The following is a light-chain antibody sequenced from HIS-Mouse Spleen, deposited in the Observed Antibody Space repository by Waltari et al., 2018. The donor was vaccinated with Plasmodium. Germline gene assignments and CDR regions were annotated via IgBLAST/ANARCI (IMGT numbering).Light chain of an antibody. CDR3: YSTDSSGNHRV. CDR2: EDS. CDR1: ALPKKY. V-gene: IGLV3-10*01. Sequence: SYELTQPPSVSVSQGQTARITCSGAALPKKYAYWYQQKSGQAPVLGSYEDSKRPSGITERFSGSSSGTMANLTISGAQVEDEADYYCYSTDSSGNHRVFGGGTKLTVL. J-gene: IGLJ3*02.